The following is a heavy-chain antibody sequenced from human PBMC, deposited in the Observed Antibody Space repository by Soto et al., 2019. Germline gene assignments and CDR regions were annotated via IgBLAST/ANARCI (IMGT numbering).Heavy chain of an antibody. D-gene: IGHD6-13*01. CDR2: IWYDGSNK. CDR1: GFTFSSYG. J-gene: IGHJ5*02. CDR3: ARHPERIAQIGWFDP. V-gene: IGHV3-33*01. Sequence: SGGSLRLSCAASGFTFSSYGMHWVRQAPGKGLEWVAVIWYDGSNKYYADSVKGRFTISRDNSKNTLYLQMNSLRAEDTAVYYCARHPERIAQIGWFDPWGQGTLVTVSS.